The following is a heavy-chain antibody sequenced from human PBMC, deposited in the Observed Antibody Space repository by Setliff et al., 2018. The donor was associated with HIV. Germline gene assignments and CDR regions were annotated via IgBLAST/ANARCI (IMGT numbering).Heavy chain of an antibody. J-gene: IGHJ4*02. CDR2: IYSNGGT. Sequence: ASETLSLTCTVNGGSISSRSYYWSWVRQPPGKRLEWIGYIYSNGGTAYNPSLKSRVTISVDTSKNQFSLKLTSVTIADTAVYYCARFTSGWYGQYWGQGTLVTVSS. CDR3: ARFTSGWYGQY. CDR1: GGSISSRSYY. D-gene: IGHD6-19*01. V-gene: IGHV4-61*01.